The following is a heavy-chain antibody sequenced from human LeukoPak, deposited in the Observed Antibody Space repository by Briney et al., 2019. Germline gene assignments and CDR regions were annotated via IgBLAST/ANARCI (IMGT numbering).Heavy chain of an antibody. CDR2: IYYSGST. V-gene: IGHV4-59*01. Sequence: SETLSLTCTVSGGSISSYYWSWIRQPPGKGLEWIGYIYYSGSTNYNPSLKSRVTISVDTSKNHFSLKLSSVTAADTAVYYCAGTAFGAFDIWGQGTMVTVSS. CDR1: GGSISSYY. J-gene: IGHJ3*02. CDR3: AGTAFGAFDI. D-gene: IGHD5-18*01.